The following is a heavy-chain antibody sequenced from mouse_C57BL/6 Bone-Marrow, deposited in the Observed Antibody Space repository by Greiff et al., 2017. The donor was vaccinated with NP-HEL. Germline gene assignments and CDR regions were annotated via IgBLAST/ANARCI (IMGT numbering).Heavy chain of an antibody. CDR2: IDPSDSYT. CDR3: ARRGRQLRLRGFAY. D-gene: IGHD3-2*02. J-gene: IGHJ3*01. Sequence: QVQLQQPGAELVRPGTSVKLSCKASGYTFTSYWMHWVKQRPGQGLEWIGVIDPSDSYTNYNQKFKGKAPLTVDPSSSTAYRQLSSLTSEDSAVYDCARRGRQLRLRGFAYWGQGTLVTVSA. V-gene: IGHV1-59*01. CDR1: GYTFTSYW.